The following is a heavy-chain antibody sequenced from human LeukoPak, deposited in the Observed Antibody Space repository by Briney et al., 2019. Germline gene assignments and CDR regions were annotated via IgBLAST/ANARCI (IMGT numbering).Heavy chain of an antibody. Sequence: ASVKVSCKASGYTFTSYYMHWVRQAPGQGLELMGIINPSGGSTSYAQKFQGRVTMARDTSTSTVYMELSSLRSEDTAVYYCAREGVGAYNWFDPWGQGTLVTVSS. J-gene: IGHJ5*02. V-gene: IGHV1-46*03. CDR1: GYTFTSYY. CDR2: INPSGGST. CDR3: AREGVGAYNWFDP. D-gene: IGHD1-26*01.